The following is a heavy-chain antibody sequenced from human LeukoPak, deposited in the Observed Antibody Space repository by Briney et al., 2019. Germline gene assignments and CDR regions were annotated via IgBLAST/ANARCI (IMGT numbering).Heavy chain of an antibody. CDR2: MNPNSGNT. D-gene: IGHD3-3*01. CDR3: ARDGSNYDFWSGSYYYYMDV. Sequence: GASVKVSCKASGYTFTSYDINWVRQATGQGLEWMGWMNPNSGNTGYAQKFQGRVTITRNTSISTAYMELSSLRSEDTAVYYCARDGSNYDFWSGSYYYYMDVWGKGTTVTVS. CDR1: GYTFTSYD. V-gene: IGHV1-8*03. J-gene: IGHJ6*03.